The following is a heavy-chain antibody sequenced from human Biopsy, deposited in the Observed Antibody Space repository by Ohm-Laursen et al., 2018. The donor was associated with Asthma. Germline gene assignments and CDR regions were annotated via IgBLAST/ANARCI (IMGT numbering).Heavy chain of an antibody. CDR1: GFTFSDYG. CDR3: ARDVMEWYLPAFDF. J-gene: IGHJ4*02. CDR2: GGSYYDGGLK. D-gene: IGHD3-3*01. V-gene: IGHV3-30*03. Sequence: SLRLSCTASGFTFSDYGLHWVRQAPGKGLEWVAVGGSYYDGGLKYHADSVNGRFTVSRDDSKNTLYLQMNSLRPDDTAVYYCARDVMEWYLPAFDFWGQGTLVTVSS.